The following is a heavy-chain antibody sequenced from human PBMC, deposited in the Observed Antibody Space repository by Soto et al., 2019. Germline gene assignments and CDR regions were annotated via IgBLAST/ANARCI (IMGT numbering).Heavy chain of an antibody. CDR2: LIPILGTA. D-gene: IGHD1-7*01. J-gene: IGHJ6*02. V-gene: IGHV1-69*12. CDR3: AGPPELTRIYYYSGMDF. CDR1: GGTFSSYA. Sequence: QVQLVQSGAEVKKPGSSVKVSCKASGGTFSSYAISWVRQAPGQGLEWVGGLIPILGTANYAQKFQGRVTITADESTSAAYMELSSLRSEDTAVYYCAGPPELTRIYYYSGMDFWGQGTTVTVSS.